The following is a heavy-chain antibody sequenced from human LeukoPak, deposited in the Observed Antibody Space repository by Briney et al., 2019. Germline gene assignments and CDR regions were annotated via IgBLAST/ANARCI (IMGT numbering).Heavy chain of an antibody. J-gene: IGHJ4*02. CDR1: GFTFSSYA. CDR3: ATANFPSPSNYYDSSGYSLDS. D-gene: IGHD3-22*01. CDR2: ISYDGSNK. Sequence: PGGSLRLSCAASGFTFSSYAMHWVRQAPGKGLEWVAVISYDGSNKYYADSVKGRFTISRDNSKNTLYLQMNSLRAEDTAVYYCATANFPSPSNYYDSSGYSLDSWGRGTLVTVSS. V-gene: IGHV3-30*04.